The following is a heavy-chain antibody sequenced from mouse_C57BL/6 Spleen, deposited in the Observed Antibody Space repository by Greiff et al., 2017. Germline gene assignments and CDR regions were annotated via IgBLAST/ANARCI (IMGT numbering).Heavy chain of an antibody. V-gene: IGHV5-4*01. Sequence: EVQVVESGGGLVKPGGSLKLSCAASGFTFSSYAMSWVRQTPEKRLEWVATISDGGSYTYYPDNVKGRFTISRDNAKNNLYLQMSHLKSEDTAMYYCAREGTTAPYYFDYWGQGTTLTVSS. D-gene: IGHD1-2*01. CDR3: AREGTTAPYYFDY. CDR2: ISDGGSYT. CDR1: GFTFSSYA. J-gene: IGHJ2*01.